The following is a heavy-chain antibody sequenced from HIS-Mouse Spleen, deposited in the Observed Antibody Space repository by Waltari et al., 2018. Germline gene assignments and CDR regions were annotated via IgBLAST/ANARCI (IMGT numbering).Heavy chain of an antibody. V-gene: IGHV1-8*01. CDR2: MNPNSGNT. Sequence: QVQLVQSGAEVKKPGASVKVSCKASGYTFTSSDINGVRRATGQGLEWMGWMNPNSGNTGYAQKFQGRVTMTRNTSISTAYMELSSLRSEDTAVYYCARVYYDFWSGYYYWGQGTLVTVSS. J-gene: IGHJ4*02. CDR1: GYTFTSSD. D-gene: IGHD3-3*01. CDR3: ARVYYDFWSGYYY.